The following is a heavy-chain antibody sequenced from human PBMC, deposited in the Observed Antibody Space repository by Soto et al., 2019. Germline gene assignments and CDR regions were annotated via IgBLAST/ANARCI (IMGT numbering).Heavy chain of an antibody. CDR2: IYYSGIT. D-gene: IGHD3-22*01. Sequence: SETLSLTCAVSGYSISSSNWWGWIRQFPGKGLEWIANIYYSGITYCNPSLKSRVAISVDTSKNQFSLKLSSVSAADTAIYYCARSNSGYYKWFDPWGQGTLVTVSS. V-gene: IGHV4-28*01. CDR1: GYSISSSNW. J-gene: IGHJ5*02. CDR3: ARSNSGYYKWFDP.